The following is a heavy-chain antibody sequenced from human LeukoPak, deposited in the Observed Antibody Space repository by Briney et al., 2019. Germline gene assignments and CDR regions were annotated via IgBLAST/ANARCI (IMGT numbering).Heavy chain of an antibody. J-gene: IGHJ4*02. CDR3: ARDSESTVATTCLDY. Sequence: PGGSLRLSCAASGFTFVDYAMHWVRQSPGKGLEWVAGINWNSATREYADSVKGRFTISRDDAKNSMFLRMSSLRPEDTGLYFCARDSESTVATTCLDYWGQGILVTVSS. CDR2: INWNSATR. V-gene: IGHV3-9*01. CDR1: GFTFVDYA. D-gene: IGHD5-24*01.